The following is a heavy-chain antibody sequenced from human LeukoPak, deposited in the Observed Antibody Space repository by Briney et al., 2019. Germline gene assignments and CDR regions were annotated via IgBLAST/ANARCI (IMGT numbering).Heavy chain of an antibody. D-gene: IGHD3-22*01. V-gene: IGHV4-59*12. Sequence: SETQSLTCTVSGGSISSYYWSWIRQPPGKGLEWIGYIYYSGSTNYNPSLKSRVTMSVDTSKNQFSLKLSSVTAADTAVYYCARDSYDYYDSSGYSQGNFDHWGQGTLVTVSS. CDR2: IYYSGST. CDR1: GGSISSYY. CDR3: ARDSYDYYDSSGYSQGNFDH. J-gene: IGHJ5*02.